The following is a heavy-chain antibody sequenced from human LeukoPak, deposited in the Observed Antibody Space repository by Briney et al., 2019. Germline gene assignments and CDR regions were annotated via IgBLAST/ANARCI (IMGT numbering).Heavy chain of an antibody. Sequence: SETLSLTCTVSGGSISSSSYYWGWIRQPPGKGLEWIGSIYYSGSTYYNPSLKSRVTISVDTSKNQFSLKLSSVTAADTAVYYCASDPVYSNYEGNWFDPWGQGTLVTVSS. CDR1: GGSISSSSYY. CDR3: ASDPVYSNYEGNWFDP. CDR2: IYYSGST. D-gene: IGHD4-11*01. J-gene: IGHJ5*02. V-gene: IGHV4-39*07.